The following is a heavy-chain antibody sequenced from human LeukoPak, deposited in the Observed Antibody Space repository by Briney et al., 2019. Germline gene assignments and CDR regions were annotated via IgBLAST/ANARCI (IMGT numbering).Heavy chain of an antibody. J-gene: IGHJ4*02. CDR2: INHSGST. V-gene: IGHV4-34*01. D-gene: IGHD6-25*01. Sequence: SETLSLTCAVYGGSFSGHYWSWIRQPPGKGLEWIGEINHSGSTNYNPSLKSRVTISLDMSKNQFSLKLSSVTAADTAVYYCAGASGYLAYWDRGTLITVSS. CDR3: AGASGYLAY. CDR1: GGSFSGHY.